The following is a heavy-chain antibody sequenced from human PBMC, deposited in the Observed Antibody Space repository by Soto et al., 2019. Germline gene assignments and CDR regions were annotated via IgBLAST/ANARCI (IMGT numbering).Heavy chain of an antibody. Sequence: QVQLVQSGAEVKKPGSSVKVSCTASGGTFSDFTISWVRQAPGQGLEWVGRVIPILGASTYARKFQGRATITADKATRTAYMELSSLRSEDTAVYYCANRYGNGSFVYFENWGQGTQVTVSS. CDR2: VIPILGAS. V-gene: IGHV1-69*08. CDR1: GGTFSDFT. CDR3: ANRYGNGSFVYFEN. J-gene: IGHJ4*02. D-gene: IGHD5-18*01.